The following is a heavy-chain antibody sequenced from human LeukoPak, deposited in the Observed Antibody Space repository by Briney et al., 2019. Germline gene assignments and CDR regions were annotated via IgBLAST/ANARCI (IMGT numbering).Heavy chain of an antibody. Sequence: SETLSLTCAVYGGSFSGYYWSWIRQPPGKGLEWIGEINHSGSTNYNPSLKSRVTISVDTSKNQFSLKLSSVTAADTAVYYCARVVCSGGSCYSYHWGQGTLVTVSS. J-gene: IGHJ4*02. CDR1: GGSFSGYY. CDR2: INHSGST. D-gene: IGHD2-15*01. CDR3: ARVVCSGGSCYSYH. V-gene: IGHV4-34*01.